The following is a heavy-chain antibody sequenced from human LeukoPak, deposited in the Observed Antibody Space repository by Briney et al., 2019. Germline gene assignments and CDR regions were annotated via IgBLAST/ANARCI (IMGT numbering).Heavy chain of an antibody. CDR3: ARGYYGSGSYYMGNY. J-gene: IGHJ4*02. CDR1: GFTFSSYA. V-gene: IGHV3-33*01. CDR2: IWYDGSNK. Sequence: QPGRSLRLSCAASGFTFSSYAMHWVRQAPGKGLEWVAVIWYDGSNKCYADSVKGRFTISRDNSKNTLYLQMNSLRVEDSALYYCARGYYGSGSYYMGNYWGQGTLVTVSS. D-gene: IGHD3-10*01.